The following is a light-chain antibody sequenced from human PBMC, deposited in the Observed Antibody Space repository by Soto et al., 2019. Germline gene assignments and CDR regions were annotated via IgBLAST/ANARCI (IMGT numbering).Light chain of an antibody. J-gene: IGLJ1*01. V-gene: IGLV2-14*01. CDR2: DVT. Sequence: QSVLTQPASVSGSPGQSITISCTGTSSDVGGYNHVSWYQQHPVKAPKLMIYDVTNRPSGVSDRFSGSKSGNTASLTISGLQAEDEADYYCSSYTSSSTPYVFGTGTKVT. CDR1: SSDVGGYNH. CDR3: SSYTSSSTPYV.